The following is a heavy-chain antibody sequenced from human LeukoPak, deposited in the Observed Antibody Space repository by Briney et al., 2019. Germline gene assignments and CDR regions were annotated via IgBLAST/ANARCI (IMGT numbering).Heavy chain of an antibody. CDR2: IYTSGST. Sequence: PSETLSLTCTVSGGSISSYYWSWVRQPAGKGLEWIGRIYTSGSTNYNRSLKSRVTMSVDTSKNQFSLKLSSVTAADTAVYYCARTYYYDSSDYGYFQHWGQGTLVTVSS. CDR1: GGSISSYY. J-gene: IGHJ1*01. D-gene: IGHD3-22*01. V-gene: IGHV4-4*07. CDR3: ARTYYYDSSDYGYFQH.